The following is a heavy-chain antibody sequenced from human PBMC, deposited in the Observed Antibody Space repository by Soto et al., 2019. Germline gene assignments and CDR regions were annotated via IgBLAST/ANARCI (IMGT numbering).Heavy chain of an antibody. CDR3: ARERYGSGSYYFDY. V-gene: IGHV1-3*01. Sequence: QVQLVQSGAEVKKPGASVKVSCKASGYTFTSYAMHWVRQAPGQRLEWMGWINAGNGNTKYSQKFQGRVTITRDTSASTDDMELSRLRSEDTAVYYCARERYGSGSYYFDYWGQGTLVTVSS. CDR2: INAGNGNT. CDR1: GYTFTSYA. J-gene: IGHJ4*02. D-gene: IGHD3-10*01.